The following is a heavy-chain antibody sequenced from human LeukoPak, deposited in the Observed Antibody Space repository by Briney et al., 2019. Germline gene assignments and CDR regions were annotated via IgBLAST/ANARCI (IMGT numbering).Heavy chain of an antibody. CDR2: INPNSGGT. Sequence: ASVKVSCKASGYTFTGYYMHWVRHAPGQGLEWMGWINPNSGGTNYAQKFQGRVAMTRDTSISTAYMELSRLRSDDTAVYYCARVRSRSGYYYYYMDVWGKGTTVTVSS. V-gene: IGHV1-2*02. CDR1: GYTFTGYY. CDR3: ARVRSRSGYYYYYMDV. J-gene: IGHJ6*03. D-gene: IGHD4-17*01.